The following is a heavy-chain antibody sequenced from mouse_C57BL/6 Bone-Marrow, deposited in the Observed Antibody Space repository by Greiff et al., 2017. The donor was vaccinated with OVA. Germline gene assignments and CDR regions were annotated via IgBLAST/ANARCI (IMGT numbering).Heavy chain of an antibody. CDR3: ARDLGRIFFFAY. CDR1: GYTFTSYW. Sequence: QVQLQQPGAELVKPGASVKLSCKASGYTFTSYWMQWVKQRPGQGLEWIGEIDPSDSYTNYNQKFKGKATLTVDTSSSTAYMQRSSLTSEDSAVYYCARDLGRIFFFAYWGQGTLVTVSA. V-gene: IGHV1-50*01. J-gene: IGHJ3*01. CDR2: IDPSDSYT.